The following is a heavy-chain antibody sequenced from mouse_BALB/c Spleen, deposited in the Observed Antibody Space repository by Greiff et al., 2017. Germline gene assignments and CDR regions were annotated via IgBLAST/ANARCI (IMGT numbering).Heavy chain of an antibody. CDR1: GFTFSSYA. CDR2: ISSGGSYT. V-gene: IGHV5-9-4*01. CDR3: ARECDYGYAMDY. Sequence: EVNVVESGGGLVKPGGSLKLSCAASGFTFSSYAMSWVRQSPEKRLEWVAEISSGGSYTYYPDTVTGRFTISRDNAKNTLYLEMSSLRSEDTAMYYCARECDYGYAMDYWGQGTSVTVSS. J-gene: IGHJ4*01. D-gene: IGHD2-4*01.